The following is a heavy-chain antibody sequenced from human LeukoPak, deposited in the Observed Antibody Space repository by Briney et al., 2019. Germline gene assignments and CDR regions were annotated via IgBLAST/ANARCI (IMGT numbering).Heavy chain of an antibody. J-gene: IGHJ4*02. D-gene: IGHD5-12*01. CDR2: IYTSGST. V-gene: IGHV4-61*02. CDR3: ARSGSGYLRYYFDY. CDR1: GGSISSGSYY. Sequence: SETLSLTCTVSGGSISSGSYYWSWIRQPAGKGLEWIGRIYTSGSTNYNPSLKSRVTISVDTSKNQFSLKLSSVTAADTAVYYCARSGSGYLRYYFDYWGQGTLVTVSS.